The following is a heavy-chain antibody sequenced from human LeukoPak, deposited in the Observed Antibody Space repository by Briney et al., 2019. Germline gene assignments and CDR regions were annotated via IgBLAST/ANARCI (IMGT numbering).Heavy chain of an antibody. Sequence: SETLSLTRAVSGYSINSGYYWGWIRQPPGKGLEWIGTIYHSGTTYYNPSLKSRVTILVDTSKNQFSLKLSSVTAADTAVYYCARVRIAAAGIGGHDYWGQGALVTVSS. CDR3: ARVRIAAAGIGGHDY. J-gene: IGHJ4*02. V-gene: IGHV4-38-2*01. CDR2: IYHSGTT. CDR1: GYSINSGYY. D-gene: IGHD6-13*01.